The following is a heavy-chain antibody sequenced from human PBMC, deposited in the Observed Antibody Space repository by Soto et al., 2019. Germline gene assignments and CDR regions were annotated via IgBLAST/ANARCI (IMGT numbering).Heavy chain of an antibody. CDR1: GFIFSSYN. D-gene: IGHD3-16*01. CDR3: VSQVGVDS. Sequence: QVQLVESGGGVVQPGRSLRLSCAASGFIFSSYNMYWVRQAPGKGLEWVSIISFDGSNKYYADSVKGRCSISRDNSKNTVFLQVDSLRADDTAIYYCVSQVGVDSWGQGTLVTVSS. V-gene: IGHV3-30-3*01. J-gene: IGHJ4*02. CDR2: ISFDGSNK.